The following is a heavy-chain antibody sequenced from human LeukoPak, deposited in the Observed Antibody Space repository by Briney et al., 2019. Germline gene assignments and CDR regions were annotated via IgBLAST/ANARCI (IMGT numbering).Heavy chain of an antibody. Sequence: GGSLRLSCAASGFTFDDYAMHWVRPAPGKGLEWVSGISWNSGSIGYADSVKGRFTISRDNAKNSLYLQMNSLRAEDTALYYCAKDIDLYSSSWYGAFDIWGQGTMVTVSS. CDR3: AKDIDLYSSSWYGAFDI. CDR1: GFTFDDYA. J-gene: IGHJ3*02. CDR2: ISWNSGSI. V-gene: IGHV3-9*01. D-gene: IGHD6-13*01.